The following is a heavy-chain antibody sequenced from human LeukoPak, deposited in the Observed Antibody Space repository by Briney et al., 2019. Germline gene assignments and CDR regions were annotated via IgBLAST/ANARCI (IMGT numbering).Heavy chain of an antibody. CDR1: GFTFSSYN. Sequence: PGGSLRLSCAASGFTFSSYNMNWVRQAPGKGLEWVSSITSRSTYTNYADSVKGRVTISRDNARNSLYLQMSSLRAEDTAVYYCARAPSEIGGYYPEYFRHWGQGTLVTVSS. D-gene: IGHD3-22*01. CDR2: ITSRSTYT. CDR3: ARAPSEIGGYYPEYFRH. J-gene: IGHJ1*01. V-gene: IGHV3-21*01.